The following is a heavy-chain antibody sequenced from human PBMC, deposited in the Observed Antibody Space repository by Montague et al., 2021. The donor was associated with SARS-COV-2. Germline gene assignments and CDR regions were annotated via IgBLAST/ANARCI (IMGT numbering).Heavy chain of an antibody. Sequence: SLRLSCAASGFTFRNYWMEWVRQGPGKGPVWVSNVNPDGTRTNYXDSAKGRVTISRDNAKNTLYLQIDSLTADDTAVYYCARGAFSNGLDKWGQGTLVTVSS. CDR3: ARGAFSNGLDK. V-gene: IGHV3-74*01. J-gene: IGHJ4*02. CDR2: VNPDGTRT. D-gene: IGHD6-19*01. CDR1: GFTFRNYW.